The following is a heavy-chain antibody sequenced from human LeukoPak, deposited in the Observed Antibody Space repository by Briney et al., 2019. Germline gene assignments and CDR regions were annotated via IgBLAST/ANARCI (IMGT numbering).Heavy chain of an antibody. D-gene: IGHD3-10*01. CDR1: GGSFSGYY. CDR2: INHSGST. J-gene: IGHJ5*02. CDR3: ARDRITMVRGRNWFDP. V-gene: IGHV4-34*01. Sequence: SETLSLTCAVYGGSFSGYYWSWIRQPPGKGLEWIGEINHSGSTNYNPSLKSRVTISVDTSKNQFSLKLSSVTAADAAVYYCARDRITMVRGRNWFDPWGQGTLVTVSS.